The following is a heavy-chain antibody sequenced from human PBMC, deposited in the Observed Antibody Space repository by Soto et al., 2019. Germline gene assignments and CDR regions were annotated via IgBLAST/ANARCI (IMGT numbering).Heavy chain of an antibody. D-gene: IGHD5-18*01. Sequence: EVQLVESGGGLVKSGGSLRLSCTASGFTFSNAWMSWVRQAPVKGLEWVGRIRSNADGGTTDYAAPVKGRFTISRDESKNTLYLQMNSLKTEDTAVYYCITDGYNYDRLRGYWGQGTLVTVSS. V-gene: IGHV3-15*01. CDR1: GFTFSNAW. J-gene: IGHJ4*02. CDR2: IRSNADGGTT. CDR3: ITDGYNYDRLRGY.